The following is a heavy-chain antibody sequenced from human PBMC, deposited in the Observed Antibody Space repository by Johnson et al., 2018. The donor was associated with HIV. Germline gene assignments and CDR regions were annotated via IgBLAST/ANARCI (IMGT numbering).Heavy chain of an antibody. CDR2: ISYDGSNK. D-gene: IGHD3-3*01. V-gene: IGHV3-30-3*01. CDR1: GFTFSSYA. CDR3: ARDYHPWAKRIFFDI. Sequence: QVQLVESGGGVVQPGRSLRLSCAASGFTFSSYAMHWVRQAPGKGLEWVAVISYDGSNKYYADSVKGRFTISRDNSKNTLYLQMNSLRAEDTAVYYCARDYHPWAKRIFFDIWGQGTMVTVSS. J-gene: IGHJ3*02.